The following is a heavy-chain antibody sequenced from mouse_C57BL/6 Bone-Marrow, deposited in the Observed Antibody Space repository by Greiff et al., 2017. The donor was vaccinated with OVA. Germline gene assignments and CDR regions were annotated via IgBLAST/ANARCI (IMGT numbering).Heavy chain of an antibody. V-gene: IGHV1-82*01. CDR1: GYAFSSSW. J-gene: IGHJ4*01. CDR2: IYPGDGDT. CDR3: AKRGGPASYYAMDY. Sequence: QVQLQQSGPELVKPGASVKISCKASGYAFSSSWMNWVKQRPGKGLEWIGRIYPGDGDTNYNGKFKGKATLTADKSSSTAYMQLSSLTSEDSAVYFCAKRGGPASYYAMDYWGQGTSVTVSS.